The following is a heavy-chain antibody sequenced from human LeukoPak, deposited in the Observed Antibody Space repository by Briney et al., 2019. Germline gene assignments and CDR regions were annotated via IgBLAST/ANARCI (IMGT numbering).Heavy chain of an antibody. CDR3: ARDSRMIDY. Sequence: GGSLRLSCAASGFTFSSNAMSWVRQAPGKGLEWVSYISSSGSTIYYADSVKGRFTISRDNAKNSLYLQMNSLRAEDTAVYYCARDSRMIDYWGQGTLVTVSS. V-gene: IGHV3-11*01. CDR2: ISSSGSTI. J-gene: IGHJ4*02. CDR1: GFTFSSNA. D-gene: IGHD2/OR15-2a*01.